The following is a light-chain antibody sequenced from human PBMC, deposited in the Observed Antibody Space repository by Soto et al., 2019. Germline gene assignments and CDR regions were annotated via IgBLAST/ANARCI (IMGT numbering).Light chain of an antibody. Sequence: EVVLTQSPDTLSLPPGERATLSCRASQSISSYLAWYQQKPGQAPRLLIYGASNRATGIPDRFSGSGSGTDFTLTISRLEPEDFAVYYCQQYGSSGTFGQGTRLEI. V-gene: IGKV3-20*01. CDR3: QQYGSSGT. CDR2: GAS. J-gene: IGKJ5*01. CDR1: QSISSY.